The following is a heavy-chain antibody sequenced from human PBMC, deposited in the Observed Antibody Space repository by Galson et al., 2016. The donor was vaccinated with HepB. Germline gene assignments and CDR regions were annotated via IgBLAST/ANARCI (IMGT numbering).Heavy chain of an antibody. CDR3: TRDGLSTVPFDL. Sequence: SLRLSCAASGFSFSNYRMHWVRQHPVKGLVWVSKIKGDGSFPTYADSVKGRFTIFRDNARHTLYLQMTSLRDDDTAVYYCTRDGLSTVPFDLWGQGTLVTVSS. CDR1: GFSFSNYR. CDR2: IKGDGSFP. D-gene: IGHD4-17*01. V-gene: IGHV3-74*01. J-gene: IGHJ4*02.